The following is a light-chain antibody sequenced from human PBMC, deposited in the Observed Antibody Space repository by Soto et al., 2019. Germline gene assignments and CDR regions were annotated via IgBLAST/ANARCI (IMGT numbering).Light chain of an antibody. J-gene: IGKJ1*01. CDR1: QSVSSGF. V-gene: IGKV3-20*01. CDR2: AAS. CDR3: HQYGTSPPWT. Sequence: EIVLTQSPGTLSLSPGERATLSCRASQSVSSGFLGWYQQKPGQAPRLLIYAASSRATGIPDRFIGSGSGTDLTLTIIRLEPEDFAVYYCHQYGTSPPWTFGQGTKVEIK.